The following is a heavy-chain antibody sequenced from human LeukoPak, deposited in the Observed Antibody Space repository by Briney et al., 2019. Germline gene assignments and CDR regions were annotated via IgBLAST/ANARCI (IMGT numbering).Heavy chain of an antibody. Sequence: PGRSLRLSCAASGFTFSSYAMHWVRQAPGKGLEWVAVISYDGSNKYYADSVKGRFTISRDNSKNTLYLQMNSLRAEDTAVYYCARAPPCTSCYGGDYYYYMDVWGKGTTVTVSS. J-gene: IGHJ6*03. CDR3: ARAPPCTSCYGGDYYYYMDV. CDR2: ISYDGSNK. V-gene: IGHV3-30-3*01. CDR1: GFTFSSYA. D-gene: IGHD2-2*01.